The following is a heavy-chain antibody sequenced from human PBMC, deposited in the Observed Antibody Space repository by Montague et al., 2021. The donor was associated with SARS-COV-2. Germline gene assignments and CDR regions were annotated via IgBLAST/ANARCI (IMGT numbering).Heavy chain of an antibody. D-gene: IGHD3-10*01. CDR2: VDYSGLT. CDR3: AKDGEALAWGTFDI. J-gene: IGHJ3*02. V-gene: IGHV4-39*07. Sequence: SETLSLTCTVSRDSISGHNYFWAWIRQPPGKGLEWIGSVDYSGLTFYNPSLESRVTISVDTSKKQFSLKVNSVTAADTAVYYCAKDGEALAWGTFDIWGQGTMGTVPS. CDR1: RDSISGHNYF.